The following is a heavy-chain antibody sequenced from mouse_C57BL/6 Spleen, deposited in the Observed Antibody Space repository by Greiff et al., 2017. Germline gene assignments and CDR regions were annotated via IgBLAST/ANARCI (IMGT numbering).Heavy chain of an antibody. CDR2: INYDGSST. CDR3: ARDAGTWWYFDV. Sequence: EVQRVESEGGLVQPGSSMKLSCTASGFTFSDYYMAWVRQVPEKGLEWVANINYDGSSTYYLDSLKSRFIISRDNAKNILYLQMSSLKSEDTATYYCARDAGTWWYFDVWGTGTTVTVSS. D-gene: IGHD4-1*01. V-gene: IGHV5-16*01. J-gene: IGHJ1*03. CDR1: GFTFSDYY.